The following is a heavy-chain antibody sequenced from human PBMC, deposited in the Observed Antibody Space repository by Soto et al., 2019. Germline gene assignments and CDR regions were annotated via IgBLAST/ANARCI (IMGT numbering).Heavy chain of an antibody. CDR1: GGSISSGGYY. D-gene: IGHD3-22*01. CDR2: IYYSGST. J-gene: IGHJ4*02. CDR3: ARVGADSSGFWV. V-gene: IGHV4-31*03. Sequence: QVQLQESGPGLVKPSQTLSLTCTVSGGSISSGGYYWSWIRQHPGKGLEWIGYIYYSGSTYYNPSLKSRXXIXVXXSKNQFSLKLSSVTAADTAVYYCARVGADSSGFWVWGQGTLVTVSS.